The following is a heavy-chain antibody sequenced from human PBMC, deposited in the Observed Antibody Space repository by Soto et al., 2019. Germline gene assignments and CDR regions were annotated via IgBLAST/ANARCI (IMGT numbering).Heavy chain of an antibody. CDR3: ARGYCSGGNCYSGMDV. V-gene: IGHV1-69*13. J-gene: IGHJ6*02. Sequence: SVKVSCKASGSTFTSYAIIWVRQAPGHGLEWMGGIIPISGTTYYTQKFQGRVTITADEPTSTAFMELSSLKSEDTAVFYCARGYCSGGNCYSGMDVWGQGTMVTVS. CDR1: GSTFTSYA. CDR2: IIPISGTT. D-gene: IGHD2-15*01.